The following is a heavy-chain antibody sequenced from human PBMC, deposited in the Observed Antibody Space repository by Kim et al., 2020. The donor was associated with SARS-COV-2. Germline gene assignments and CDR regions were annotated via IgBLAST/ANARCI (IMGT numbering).Heavy chain of an antibody. CDR2: ISSSSTYI. CDR3: AKPHCSSTSCQNAQFDP. D-gene: IGHD2-2*01. V-gene: IGHV3-21*01. Sequence: GGSLRLSCAASGFIFSSYTMNWVRQAPGKGLEWVSSISSSSTYIHYADSVKGRFTISRDNAKNSLSLQMNSLRAEDTAVYYCAKPHCSSTSCQNAQFDPWGQGTLVTVSS. CDR1: GFIFSSYT. J-gene: IGHJ5*02.